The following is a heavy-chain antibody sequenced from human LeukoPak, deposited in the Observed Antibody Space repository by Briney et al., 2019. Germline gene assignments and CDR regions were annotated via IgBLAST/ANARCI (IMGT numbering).Heavy chain of an antibody. CDR2: IRYDGSNK. D-gene: IGHD6-13*01. CDR3: APRGYSSSLNYYYYYVDL. V-gene: IGHV3-30*02. Sequence: GGSLRLSCAASGFTFSSYGMHWVRQAPGKGLEWVAFIRYDGSNKYYADSVKGRFTISRDNSKNTLYLQMNSLRAEDTAVYYCAPRGYSSSLNYYYYYVDLWGKGTTVTVSS. CDR1: GFTFSSYG. J-gene: IGHJ6*03.